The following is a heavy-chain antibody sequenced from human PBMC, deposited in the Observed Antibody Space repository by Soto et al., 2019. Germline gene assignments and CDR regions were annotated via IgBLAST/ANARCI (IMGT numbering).Heavy chain of an antibody. Sequence: SETLSLTCTVSGSSLSSSNYYWGWIRQPPGKGLQWSGQINHSGSASYNPSLKSRVTISVHTSNSQFSLELSSVTAEDTAVYYCARGTAVAGFRFEYWGQGALVTVSS. CDR2: INHSGSA. CDR1: GSSLSSSNYY. D-gene: IGHD6-19*01. J-gene: IGHJ4*02. CDR3: ARGTAVAGFRFEY. V-gene: IGHV4-39*07.